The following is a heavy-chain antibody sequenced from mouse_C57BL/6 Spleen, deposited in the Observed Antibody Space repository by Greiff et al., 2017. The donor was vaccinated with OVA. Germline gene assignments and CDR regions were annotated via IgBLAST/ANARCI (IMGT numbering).Heavy chain of an antibody. D-gene: IGHD2-1*01. CDR1: GYAFSSSW. CDR3: ARERGYYGNSYYAMDY. CDR2: IYPGAGDT. V-gene: IGHV1-82*01. J-gene: IGHJ4*01. Sequence: QVQLKESGPELVKPGASVKISCKASGYAFSSSWMNWVKQRPGKGLEWIGRIYPGAGDTNYNGKFKGKATLTADKSSSTAYMQLSSLTSEDSAVYFCARERGYYGNSYYAMDYWGQGTSVTVSS.